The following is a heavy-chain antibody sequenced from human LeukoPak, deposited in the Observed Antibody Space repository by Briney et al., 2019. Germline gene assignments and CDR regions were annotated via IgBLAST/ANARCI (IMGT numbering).Heavy chain of an antibody. CDR3: AREDTAY. CDR1: GFTFSSYA. Sequence: GGSLRLSCAASGFTFSSYAMHWVRQAPGKGLEWVAVISYDGSNKYYADSVKGRFTISRDNAKNSLYLQMNSLRGEDTAVYYCAREDTAYWGQGTLVTVSS. D-gene: IGHD5-18*01. CDR2: ISYDGSNK. V-gene: IGHV3-30*04. J-gene: IGHJ4*02.